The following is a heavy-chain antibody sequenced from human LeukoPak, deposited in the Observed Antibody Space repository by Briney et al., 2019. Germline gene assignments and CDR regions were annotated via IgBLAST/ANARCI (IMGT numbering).Heavy chain of an antibody. V-gene: IGHV7-4-1*02. J-gene: IGHJ4*02. CDR2: IHPSTGNP. CDR3: ARALQSLGGLSLPDY. D-gene: IGHD3-16*02. Sequence: ASVKLSCTTAGYTFTNYAMNWVRQPPAQGLEWMGGIHPSTGNPTYDQGLTGRFVFSLDTSVRTTYLQIRSLKAEDTAVYYCARALQSLGGLSLPDYWGQGTLVADCS. CDR1: GYTFTNYA.